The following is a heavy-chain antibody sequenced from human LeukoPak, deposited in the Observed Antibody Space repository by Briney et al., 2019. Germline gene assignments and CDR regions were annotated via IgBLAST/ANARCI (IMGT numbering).Heavy chain of an antibody. V-gene: IGHV1-8*01. J-gene: IGHJ5*02. Sequence: ASVEVSCKASGYSFTSYDISWVRQATGQGLEWMGWMNPNSGNTGYAQKFQGRVTMTRNTSISTAYMELSSLRSEDTAVYYCAREDQLLRRWFDPWGQGTLVTVSS. CDR3: AREDQLLRRWFDP. CDR2: MNPNSGNT. CDR1: GYSFTSYD. D-gene: IGHD2-2*01.